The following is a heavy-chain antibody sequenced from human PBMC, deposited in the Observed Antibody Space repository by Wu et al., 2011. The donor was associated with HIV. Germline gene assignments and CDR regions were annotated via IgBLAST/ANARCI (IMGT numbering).Heavy chain of an antibody. CDR3: AREGLMNMIVNKGWLDP. CDR2: IIPLFGSA. D-gene: IGHD3-16*01. V-gene: IGHV1-69*13. Sequence: QVQLVQSGAEVKKPGSSVKVSCKASGGSFTTFGFSWVRLASGQGPEWMGGIIPLFGSANYAQKFQGRLTITADKSTTTVYMELSSLRSDDTAVYYCAREGLMNMIVNKGWLDPWGRGTLLSVSS. J-gene: IGHJ5*02. CDR1: GGSFTTFG.